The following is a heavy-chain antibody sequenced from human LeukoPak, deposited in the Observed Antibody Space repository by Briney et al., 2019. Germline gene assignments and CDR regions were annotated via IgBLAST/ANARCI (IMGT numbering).Heavy chain of an antibody. D-gene: IGHD5-18*01. V-gene: IGHV4-34*01. Sequence: SETLSLTCAVYGGSFSGYYWSWIRQPPGKGLEWIGEINHSGSTNYNPSLKGRVTMSVDTSKNQFSLKLSSVTAADTAVYYCARGDAAMAPWGQGTLVTVSS. CDR3: ARGDAAMAP. J-gene: IGHJ5*02. CDR2: INHSGST. CDR1: GGSFSGYY.